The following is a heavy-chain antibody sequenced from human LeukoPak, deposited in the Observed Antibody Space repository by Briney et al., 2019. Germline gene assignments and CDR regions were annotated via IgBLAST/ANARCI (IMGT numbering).Heavy chain of an antibody. J-gene: IGHJ6*02. CDR2: IYYSGST. D-gene: IGHD3-9*01. Sequence: PSETLSLTCTVSGVSISRYYWSWIRQPPGKGLEWVGYIYYSGSTNYNPSLKSRITTSAPTSKHQYSLMLSSVTAAATAVHYCARASRYYDILTGLPYYYCMAVWGQGNTVTVSS. V-gene: IGHV4-59*01. CDR1: GVSISRYY. CDR3: ARASRYYDILTGLPYYYCMAV.